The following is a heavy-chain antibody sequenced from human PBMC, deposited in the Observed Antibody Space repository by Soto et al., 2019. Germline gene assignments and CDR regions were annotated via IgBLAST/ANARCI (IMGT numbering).Heavy chain of an antibody. CDR3: ARGDYYDSSGYYPLDY. CDR2: INHSGST. D-gene: IGHD3-22*01. V-gene: IGHV4-34*01. J-gene: IGHJ4*02. CDR1: GGSFSGYY. Sequence: SETLSLTCAVYGGSFSGYYWSWIRQPPGKGLEWIGEINHSGSTNYNPSLKSRVTISVDTSKNQFPLKLSSVTAADTAVYYCARGDYYDSSGYYPLDYWGQGTLVTVSS.